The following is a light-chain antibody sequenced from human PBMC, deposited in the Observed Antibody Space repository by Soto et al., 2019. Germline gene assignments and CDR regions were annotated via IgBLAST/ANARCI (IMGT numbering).Light chain of an antibody. CDR3: QQYYTTPLT. CDR1: QXVLYSSDNQNY. CDR2: WAS. Sequence: DIVMTQSPDSLAVSLGGRATINCKSSQXVLYSSDNQNYLTWYQQKPGQPPKLLIYWASTRVSGVPDRFSGSGSGTDFTLTITSLQAEDVAVYYCQQYYTTPLTFGGGTKVDIK. V-gene: IGKV4-1*01. J-gene: IGKJ4*01.